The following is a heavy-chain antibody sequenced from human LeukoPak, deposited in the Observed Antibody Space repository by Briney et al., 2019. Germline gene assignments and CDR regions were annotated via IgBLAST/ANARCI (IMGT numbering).Heavy chain of an antibody. V-gene: IGHV3-66*01. J-gene: IGHJ5*02. D-gene: IGHD2-15*01. CDR3: ARDQRYCSGGSCPARDNWFDP. CDR2: IYIGGST. CDR1: GFTLSSNY. Sequence: GGSLRLSCAASGFTLSSNYMSWVRQAPARGLYWVSVIYIGGSTYYVDSVQGRFTISRDNSKPTLYLQMNSLRAEDTAVYYCARDQRYCSGGSCPARDNWFDPWGQGTLVTVSS.